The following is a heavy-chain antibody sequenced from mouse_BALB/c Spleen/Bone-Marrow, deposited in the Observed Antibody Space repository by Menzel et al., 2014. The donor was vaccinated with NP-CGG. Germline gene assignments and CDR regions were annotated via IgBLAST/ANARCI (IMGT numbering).Heavy chain of an antibody. CDR1: GFTFSNYT. J-gene: IGHJ3*01. CDR3: ARRYDYGYGPFAY. V-gene: IGHV5-12-2*01. D-gene: IGHD1-2*01. Sequence: EVHLVESGGGLVQPGGPLKLSCAASGFTFSNYTMSWIRQTPEKRLEWVAYISNGGGTTYYPDTVKGRFTISRDNAKNTLYLQMSSLKSEDTAMYYCARRYDYGYGPFAYWGQGTLVTVSA. CDR2: ISNGGGTT.